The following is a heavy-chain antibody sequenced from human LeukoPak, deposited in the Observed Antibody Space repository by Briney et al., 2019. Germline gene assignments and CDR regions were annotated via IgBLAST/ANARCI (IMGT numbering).Heavy chain of an antibody. D-gene: IGHD6-13*01. CDR1: GGSISSYY. V-gene: IGHV4-59*01. CDR3: ARPAAAAGTSAFAI. J-gene: IGHJ3*02. Sequence: SQILSLTCTTSGGSISSYYWSWIRQPPGKGLGRIGYIYYNGSTNYNPSLKGRVTISVDTSKNQFSLKLRYVTAADTAVYYCARPAAAAGTSAFAIWGQGTMVTVSS. CDR2: IYYNGST.